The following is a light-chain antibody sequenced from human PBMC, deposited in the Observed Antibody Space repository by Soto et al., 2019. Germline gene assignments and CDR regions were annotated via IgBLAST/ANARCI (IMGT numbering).Light chain of an antibody. V-gene: IGKV3-20*01. CDR3: QQYNNWPPWT. J-gene: IGKJ1*01. CDR1: QSVSSNF. Sequence: IVLTQSPGTLSLSPWERVTLSCRASQSVSSNFLAWYQQKPGQAPRLLIYGASSRATGIPDRFSGSGSGTDFTLTISRLEPEDFAVYYCQQYNNWPPWTFGQGTKVDIK. CDR2: GAS.